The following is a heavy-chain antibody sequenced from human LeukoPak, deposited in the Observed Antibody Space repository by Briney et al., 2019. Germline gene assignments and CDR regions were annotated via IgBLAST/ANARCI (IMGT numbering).Heavy chain of an antibody. J-gene: IGHJ6*02. CDR3: ARGGGGFWSGYLPYYYYGMDV. D-gene: IGHD3-3*01. Sequence: ASVKVSCKASGCTFTSYDINWVRQATGQGLEWMGWMNPNSGNTGYAQKFQGRVTMTRNTSISTAYMELSSLRSEDTAVYYCARGGGGFWSGYLPYYYYGMDVWGQGTTVTVSS. CDR2: MNPNSGNT. CDR1: GCTFTSYD. V-gene: IGHV1-8*01.